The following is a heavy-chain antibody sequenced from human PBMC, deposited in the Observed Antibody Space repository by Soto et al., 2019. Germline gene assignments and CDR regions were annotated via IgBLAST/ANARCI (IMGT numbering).Heavy chain of an antibody. D-gene: IGHD6-19*01. CDR2: ISYDGSNK. CDR3: AREYVVYVAGTYFQH. V-gene: IGHV3-30-3*01. J-gene: IGHJ1*01. CDR1: GFTFSSYA. Sequence: GGSLRLSCAASGFTFSSYAMHWVRQAPGKGLEWVAVISYDGSNKYYADSVKGRFTISRDNSKNTLYLQMNSLRAEDTAVYYCAREYVVYVAGTYFQHWGQGTLVTVSS.